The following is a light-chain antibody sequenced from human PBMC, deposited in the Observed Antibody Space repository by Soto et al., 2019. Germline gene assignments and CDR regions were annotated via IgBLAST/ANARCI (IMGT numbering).Light chain of an antibody. CDR1: TNDVGASNY. CDR3: SSYSSSTSLYV. V-gene: IGLV2-14*01. CDR2: EAT. J-gene: IGLJ1*01. Sequence: QSALTQPASVSGSPGQSITVSCTGTTNDVGASNYVSWYQHHPGKGPTLLIFEATHRPSGVSNRFSGSKSGNTASLTISGLQAEDEADYFCSSYSSSTSLYVFGTGTQLTVL.